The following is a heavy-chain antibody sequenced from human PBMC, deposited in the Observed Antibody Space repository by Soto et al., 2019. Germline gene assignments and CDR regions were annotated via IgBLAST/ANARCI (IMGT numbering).Heavy chain of an antibody. D-gene: IGHD1-1*01. V-gene: IGHV2-5*02. Sequence: QITLKESGPPLVKPTQTLTLTCTFSGFSLSTSGVGVGWIRQPPGKALEWLALIYWDDDKRYSPSLKSRLTITXXTXKIXVVLTMTNMDPVDTATYYCAHSHPSGGLERPQFDYWGQGTLVTVSS. J-gene: IGHJ4*02. CDR1: GFSLSTSGVG. CDR3: AHSHPSGGLERPQFDY. CDR2: IYWDDDK.